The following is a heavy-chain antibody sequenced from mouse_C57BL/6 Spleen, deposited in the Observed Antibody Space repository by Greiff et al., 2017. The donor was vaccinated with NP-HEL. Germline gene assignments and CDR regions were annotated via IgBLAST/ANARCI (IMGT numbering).Heavy chain of an antibody. J-gene: IGHJ2*01. CDR1: GYTFTSYW. CDR2: IHPSDSDT. D-gene: IGHD1-1*01. CDR3: AILPPAVASDD. V-gene: IGHV1-74*01. Sequence: QVQLQQPGAELVKPGASVKVSCKASGYTFTSYWMHWVKQRPGQGLEWIGRIHPSDSDTNYIQKSKGKATLTVDKSSSTAYMQLSNLTAEDSSVDDCAILPPAVASDDWGQGTTLTVSS.